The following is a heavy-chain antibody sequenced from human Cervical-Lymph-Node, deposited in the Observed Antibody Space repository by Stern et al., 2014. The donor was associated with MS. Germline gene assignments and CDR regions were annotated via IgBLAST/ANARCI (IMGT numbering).Heavy chain of an antibody. CDR3: ARPAAARYFDY. D-gene: IGHD6-25*01. Sequence: VQLVESGGGVVQPGRSLRLSCAASGFTFGRHTMHWVRPAPGKGLDWVAIISSDGSSQHYADSVKGRFTISRDNSNNTLYLQMNSLRAEDTAMYYCARPAAARYFDYWGQGTQVTVSS. CDR1: GFTFGRHT. J-gene: IGHJ4*02. CDR2: ISSDGSSQ. V-gene: IGHV3-30-3*01.